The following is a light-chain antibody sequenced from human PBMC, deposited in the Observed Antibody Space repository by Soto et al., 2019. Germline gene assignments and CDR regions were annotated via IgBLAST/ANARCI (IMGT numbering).Light chain of an antibody. Sequence: EIVLTQSPGTLSLSPGERATLSCRASQSVTGSYLAWYQQKPGQAPRLLIYGASSRPTGIPDRFSGSGSGTDFTLTISRLEPEDFAVYYCQQYGSSPPITFGQGTRLEIK. CDR3: QQYGSSPPIT. CDR1: QSVTGSY. J-gene: IGKJ5*01. V-gene: IGKV3-20*01. CDR2: GAS.